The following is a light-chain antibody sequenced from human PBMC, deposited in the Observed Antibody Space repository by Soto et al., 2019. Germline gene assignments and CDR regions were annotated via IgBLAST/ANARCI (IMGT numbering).Light chain of an antibody. CDR2: KAS. CDR3: HHYNSYSEA. Sequence: EIQMSHSPSTLSGTVGDRVTITFRASQTISSWLAWYQQKPGKAPKLLIYKASTLKSGVPSRFSGSGSGTEFTLTISSLQPDDFATYYCHHYNSYSEAFGQGTKVDI. CDR1: QTISSW. V-gene: IGKV1-5*03. J-gene: IGKJ1*01.